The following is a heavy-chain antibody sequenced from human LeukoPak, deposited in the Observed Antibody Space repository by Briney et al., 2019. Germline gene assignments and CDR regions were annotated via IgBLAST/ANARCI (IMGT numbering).Heavy chain of an antibody. CDR1: GGSFSSYY. CDR3: ARATSGHSYGYWFDP. D-gene: IGHD5-18*01. V-gene: IGHV4-59*01. Sequence: PSETLSPTCAVYGGSFSSYYWSWIRQPPGKGLEWIGYIYYSGSTNYNPSLKSRATISVDTSKNQFSLKLSSVTAADTAVYYCARATSGHSYGYWFDPWGQGTLVTVSS. CDR2: IYYSGST. J-gene: IGHJ5*02.